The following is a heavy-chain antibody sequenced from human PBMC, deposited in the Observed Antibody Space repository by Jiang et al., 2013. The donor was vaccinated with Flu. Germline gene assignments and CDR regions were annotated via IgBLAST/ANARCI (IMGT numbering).Heavy chain of an antibody. CDR3: AKVRSPDHQNYFDS. CDR2: IHPSGA. J-gene: IGHJ4*02. Sequence: SGAEVKKPGASVKISCTASGYAFNSYYFHWVRQAPGQGLEWMGMIHPSGARYTHNFQGRVTMTRDTSTTTVFMELSSLTTEDTAMYYCAKVRSPDHQNYFDSWGQGTLVSVSS. V-gene: IGHV1-46*02. CDR1: GYAFNSYY.